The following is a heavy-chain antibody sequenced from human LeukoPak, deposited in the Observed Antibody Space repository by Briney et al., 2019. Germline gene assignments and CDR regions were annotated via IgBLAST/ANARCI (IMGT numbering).Heavy chain of an antibody. J-gene: IGHJ3*02. D-gene: IGHD2-2*01. V-gene: IGHV4-39*07. Sequence: SETLSLTCTVSGGSISSSSYYWGWIRQPPGKGLEWIGRIYYSGSTNYNPSLKSRVTISVDTSKNQFSLKLSSVTAADTAVYYCARDVFGYCSSTSCPHGFDIWGQGTMVTVSS. CDR1: GGSISSSSYY. CDR2: IYYSGST. CDR3: ARDVFGYCSSTSCPHGFDI.